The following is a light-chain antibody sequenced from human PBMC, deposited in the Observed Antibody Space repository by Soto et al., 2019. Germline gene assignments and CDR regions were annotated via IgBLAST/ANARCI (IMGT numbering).Light chain of an antibody. V-gene: IGKV1-39*01. CDR2: DAS. CDR3: QQSDSTPYT. CDR1: QDISHY. J-gene: IGKJ2*01. Sequence: DIQMTQSPSSLSASAGDRVTITCQASQDISHYLNWYQQKPGKAPRLLIYDASSLLSGVPSRFSGSGSGTDFTLTIASLQPEDFSTYYCQQSDSTPYTFGQGTKVDNK.